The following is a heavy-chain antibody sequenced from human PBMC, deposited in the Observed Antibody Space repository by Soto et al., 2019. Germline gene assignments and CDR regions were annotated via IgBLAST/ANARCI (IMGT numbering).Heavy chain of an antibody. CDR3: AKVAPAGVFMVRGVPIDY. V-gene: IGHV3-23*01. CDR2: ISGSGGST. J-gene: IGHJ4*02. CDR1: GFTFSSYA. D-gene: IGHD3-10*01. Sequence: GGSLRLSCAASGFTFSSYAMSWVRQAPGKGLEWVSAISGSGGSTYYADSVKGRFTISRDNSKNTLYLQMNSLRAEDTAVYYCAKVAPAGVFMVRGVPIDYWGQGTLVTVSS.